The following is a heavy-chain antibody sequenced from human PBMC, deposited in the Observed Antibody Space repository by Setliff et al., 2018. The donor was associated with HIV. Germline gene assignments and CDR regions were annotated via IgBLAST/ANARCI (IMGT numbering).Heavy chain of an antibody. CDR2: ITATGGST. D-gene: IGHD6-13*01. CDR3: ARDPRAAAAINWFDP. V-gene: IGHV3-23*01. J-gene: IGHJ5*02. Sequence: GGFLRLSCAASGFTFDNYAVSWVRQAPGKGLEWISAITATGGSTYYSDSVKGRFTISRDNSKNMLYLQMNSPRAEDTAVYYCARDPRAAAAINWFDPWGQGTQVTVSS. CDR1: GFTFDNYA.